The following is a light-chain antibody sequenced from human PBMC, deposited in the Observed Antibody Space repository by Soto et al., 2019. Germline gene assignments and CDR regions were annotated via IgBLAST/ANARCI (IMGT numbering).Light chain of an antibody. Sequence: DIQMTQSPSSLSASVGDRVTITCRASQSISGDVNWYQQKPGKAPELLIYAVSNLQSGVPSRFGGSGSGTDFTLTISSLQPEDFATYYCQPSHGIPYIFGQGTKLEIK. J-gene: IGKJ2*01. V-gene: IGKV1-39*01. CDR2: AVS. CDR3: QPSHGIPYI. CDR1: QSISGD.